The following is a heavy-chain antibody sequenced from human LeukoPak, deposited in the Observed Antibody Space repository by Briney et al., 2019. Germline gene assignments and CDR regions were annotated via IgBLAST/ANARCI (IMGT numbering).Heavy chain of an antibody. CDR2: MSAYNGDT. D-gene: IGHD6-19*01. V-gene: IGHV1-18*01. Sequence: ASVKVSCKASGYTFTGDGISSVRQAPGQGLEWMGWMSAYNGDTNSAQKLQGRVTMTTATSTRTANIALRSLRSEDTAVHCCARSGGVYSSGWSQAAFDIWGQGSSSGWSHAAFDIWGQGTMVTVSS. CDR1: GYTFTGDG. J-gene: IGHJ3*02. CDR3: ARSGGVYSSGWSQAAFDIWGQGSSSGWSHAAFDI.